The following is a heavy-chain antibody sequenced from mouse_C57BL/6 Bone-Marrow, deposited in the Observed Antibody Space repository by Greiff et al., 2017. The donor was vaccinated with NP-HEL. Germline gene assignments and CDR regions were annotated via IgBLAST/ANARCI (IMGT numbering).Heavy chain of an antibody. D-gene: IGHD1-1*01. CDR1: GYTFTSYT. CDR3: ARFYGSSYNYAMDY. V-gene: IGHV1-4*01. CDR2: INPSSGYT. Sequence: VQLQESGAELARPGASVKMSCKASGYTFTSYTMHWVKQRPGQGLEWIGYINPSSGYTKYNQKFKVKATLTADKSSSTAYMQLSSLTSEDSAVYYCARFYGSSYNYAMDYWGQGTSVTVSS. J-gene: IGHJ4*01.